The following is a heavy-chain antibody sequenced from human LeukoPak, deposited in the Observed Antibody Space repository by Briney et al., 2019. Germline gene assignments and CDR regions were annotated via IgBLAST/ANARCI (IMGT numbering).Heavy chain of an antibody. Sequence: GGSLRLSCAASGFTFNDYAMHWIRQAPGKGLEWVSDISWNSGRIGYADSVKGRFTISRDNAKNSLYLQMSSLRSEDTALYYCAKALRTGSPYYMDGWGKGTTVTVSS. D-gene: IGHD1-14*01. CDR1: GFTFNDYA. CDR2: ISWNSGRI. CDR3: AKALRTGSPYYMDG. V-gene: IGHV3-9*01. J-gene: IGHJ6*03.